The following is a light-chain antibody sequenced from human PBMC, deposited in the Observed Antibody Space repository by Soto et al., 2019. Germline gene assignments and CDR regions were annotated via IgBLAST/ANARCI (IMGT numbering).Light chain of an antibody. CDR3: QKYNNAPRT. Sequence: DIQMTQSPSSLSASVGDTVTITCRASQGISNYLAWYQQKPGQVPNLLIYAASTLQSGVPSRFSGSGSGTDFTLTISSLRPVDVATYYCQKYNNAPRTFGQGTQVEI. CDR2: AAS. J-gene: IGKJ1*01. CDR1: QGISNY. V-gene: IGKV1-27*01.